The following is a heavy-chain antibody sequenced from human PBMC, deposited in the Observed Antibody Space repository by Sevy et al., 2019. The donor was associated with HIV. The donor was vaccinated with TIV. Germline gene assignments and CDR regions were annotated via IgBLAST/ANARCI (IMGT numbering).Heavy chain of an antibody. D-gene: IGHD6-6*01. J-gene: IGHJ3*02. CDR1: GFTFSSYA. CDR2: ISYDGSNK. V-gene: IGHV3-30-3*01. CDR3: ARGEEQLVPFDI. Sequence: GGSLRLSCAASGFTFSSYAMHWVRQAPGKGLEWVAVISYDGSNKYYADSVKGRFTISRDNSKNMLYLQMNSLRAEDTAVYYCARGEEQLVPFDIWGQGTMVTVSS.